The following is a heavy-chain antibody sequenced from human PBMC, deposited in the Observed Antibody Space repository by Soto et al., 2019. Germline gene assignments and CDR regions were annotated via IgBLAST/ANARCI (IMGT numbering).Heavy chain of an antibody. D-gene: IGHD3-9*01. Sequence: QVQLQESGPGLVKPSETLSLTCTVSGGSISTYYWSWIRQPPGKGLEWIGYIYYSGSTNYNPSLTGRVTISVDTSKNQFSLKLSSVTAADTAVYHCARGDYDFLTGYYKTAYFDYWGQGTLVTVSS. CDR2: IYYSGST. CDR1: GGSISTYY. V-gene: IGHV4-59*01. CDR3: ARGDYDFLTGYYKTAYFDY. J-gene: IGHJ4*02.